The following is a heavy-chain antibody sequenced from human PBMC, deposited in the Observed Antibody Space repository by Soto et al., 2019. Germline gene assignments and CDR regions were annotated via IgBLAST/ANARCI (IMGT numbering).Heavy chain of an antibody. V-gene: IGHV3-64*01. CDR3: ARRARPDFYYMDV. Sequence: GGSLRLSCAASGFTLSGYAMNWVRQAPGKGLEYVSGISSNGVGTYYANSVQGRFTISRDNSKNTVYLQMGSLRPEDMAVYYCARRARPDFYYMDVWGKGTTVTVSS. J-gene: IGHJ6*03. D-gene: IGHD6-6*01. CDR2: ISSNGVGT. CDR1: GFTLSGYA.